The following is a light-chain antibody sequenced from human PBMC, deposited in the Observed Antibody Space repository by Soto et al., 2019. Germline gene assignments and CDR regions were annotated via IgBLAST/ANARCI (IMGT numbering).Light chain of an antibody. CDR1: QSVGSY. CDR2: DAS. J-gene: IGKJ4*01. CDR3: QQRSNWPPLLT. V-gene: IGKV3-11*01. Sequence: ETVLTQSPATLSLSPGERATLSCRASQSVGSYLAWYQQKPGQAPRLLIYDASTRATGIPARFSGSGSGTDFTLTISSPETEDFAVYYCQQRSNWPPLLTFGGGTKVEIK.